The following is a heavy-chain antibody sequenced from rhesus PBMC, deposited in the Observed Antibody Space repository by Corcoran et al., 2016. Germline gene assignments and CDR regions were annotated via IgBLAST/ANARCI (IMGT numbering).Heavy chain of an antibody. CDR3: VGRSGYYTESYGLDS. CDR1: GGAISSNY. V-gene: IGHV4-173*01. D-gene: IGHD3-28*01. J-gene: IGHJ6*01. Sequence: QLQLQESGPGLVKPSETLSLTCAVPGGAISSNYWTWIRQPPGRGREWIGRISGSGGSTDYNPSLKSRVTISTDTSKNQFSLKLSSVTAADTAVYYCVGRSGYYTESYGLDSWGQGVVVTVSS. CDR2: ISGSGGST.